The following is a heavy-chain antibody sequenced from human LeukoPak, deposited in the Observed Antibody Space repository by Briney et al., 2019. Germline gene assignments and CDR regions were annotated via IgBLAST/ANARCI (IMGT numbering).Heavy chain of an antibody. J-gene: IGHJ4*02. CDR2: IKQDGSEK. Sequence: PGGSLRLSCAASGFTFSSYWMSWVRQAPGKGLEWVANIKQDGSEKYYVDSVKGRFTISRDNAKNSLYLQMNSLRAEDTAVYYCARDLLGEYPLIPYYFDYWGQGTLVTVSS. D-gene: IGHD3-16*01. V-gene: IGHV3-7*01. CDR3: ARDLLGEYPLIPYYFDY. CDR1: GFTFSSYW.